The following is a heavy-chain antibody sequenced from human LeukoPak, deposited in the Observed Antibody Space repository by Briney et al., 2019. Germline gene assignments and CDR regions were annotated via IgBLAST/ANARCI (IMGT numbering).Heavy chain of an antibody. CDR2: INHSGST. D-gene: IGHD2-2*01. V-gene: IGHV4-34*01. Sequence: SETLSLTCAVYGGSFSGSYLSWIRQPPGKGLEWIGEINHSGSTNYNPSLKSRVTISVDTSKNQFSLKLSSVTAADTAVYYCARGCSSTSCFNGAFDYWGQGTLVTVSS. J-gene: IGHJ4*02. CDR1: GGSFSGSY. CDR3: ARGCSSTSCFNGAFDY.